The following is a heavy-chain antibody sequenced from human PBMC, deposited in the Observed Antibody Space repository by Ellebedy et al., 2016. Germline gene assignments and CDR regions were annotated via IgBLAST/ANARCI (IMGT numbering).Heavy chain of an antibody. CDR1: EFTFSSYW. D-gene: IGHD6-19*01. CDR3: AKSLYSSGWSKFDY. Sequence: GESLKISCAASEFTFSSYWMSWVRQAPGKGLEWVSVISGSGGSTHYADSVKGRFTISRDNSRDTLYLQMNSLRGEDTAVYYCAKSLYSSGWSKFDYWGHGTLVTVFS. J-gene: IGHJ4*01. V-gene: IGHV3-23*01. CDR2: ISGSGGST.